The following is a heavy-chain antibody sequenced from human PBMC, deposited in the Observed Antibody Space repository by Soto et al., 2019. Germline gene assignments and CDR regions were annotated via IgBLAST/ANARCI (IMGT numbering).Heavy chain of an antibody. J-gene: IGHJ6*02. D-gene: IGHD3-22*01. CDR1: GCTFSSYG. V-gene: IGHV3-30*18. Sequence: PGGSLRLSCAASGCTFSSYGMHWVRQAPGKGLEWVAVISYDGSNKYYADSVKGRFTISRDNSKNTLYLQMNSLRAEDTAVYYCAXELITMIVVVPLHGMDVWGQGTTVTVSS. CDR3: AXELITMIVVVPLHGMDV. CDR2: ISYDGSNK.